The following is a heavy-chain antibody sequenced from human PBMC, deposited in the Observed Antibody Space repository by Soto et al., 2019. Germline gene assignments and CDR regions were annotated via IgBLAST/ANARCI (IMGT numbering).Heavy chain of an antibody. CDR1: GGSISSYY. D-gene: IGHD6-13*01. CDR2: IYYSGST. V-gene: IGHV4-59*01. Sequence: SETLSLTCTVSGGSISSYYWSWIRQPPGKGLEWIGYIYYSGSTNYNPSLKSRGTISVDTSKNQFSLKLSSVTAADTAVYYCARDYSSSWFHYGMDVWGQGTTVTVSS. J-gene: IGHJ6*02. CDR3: ARDYSSSWFHYGMDV.